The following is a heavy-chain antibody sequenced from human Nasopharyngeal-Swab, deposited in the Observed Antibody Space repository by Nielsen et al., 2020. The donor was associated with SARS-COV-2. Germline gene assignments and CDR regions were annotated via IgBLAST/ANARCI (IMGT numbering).Heavy chain of an antibody. Sequence: SETLSLTCAVSGYSISSSNWWGWIRQPPGKGLEWIGYIYYSGSTYYNPSLKSRVTMSVDTSKNQFSLKLSSVTAVDTAVYYCAKFTAPEGWFDPWGQGTLVTVSS. V-gene: IGHV4-28*01. CDR2: IYYSGST. J-gene: IGHJ5*02. CDR1: GYSISSSNW. CDR3: AKFTAPEGWFDP. D-gene: IGHD6-13*01.